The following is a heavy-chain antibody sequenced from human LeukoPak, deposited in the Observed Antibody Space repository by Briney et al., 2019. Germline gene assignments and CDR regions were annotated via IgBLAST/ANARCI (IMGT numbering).Heavy chain of an antibody. V-gene: IGHV3-33*01. CDR2: IWYDGSNK. J-gene: IGHJ5*02. Sequence: GGSLRLSCAAPGITFSSFGMHWLRQAPGKGLEWVAFIWYDGSNKYYADSVKGRFTISRDNSKNTLYLQMNSLRAEDTAVYYCARDGTLTAGPFDPWGQGTLVTVSS. CDR1: GITFSSFG. CDR3: ARDGTLTAGPFDP. D-gene: IGHD1-14*01.